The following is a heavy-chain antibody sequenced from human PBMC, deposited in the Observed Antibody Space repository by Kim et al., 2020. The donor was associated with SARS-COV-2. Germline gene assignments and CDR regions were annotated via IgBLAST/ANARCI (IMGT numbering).Heavy chain of an antibody. V-gene: IGHV4-38-2*02. D-gene: IGHD6-19*01. CDR1: GYSISSGYY. Sequence: SETLSLTCTVSGYSISSGYYWGWIRQPPGKGLEWIGSVYHSGSTYYNPSLKSRVTISVDTSKNQFSLKLSSVTAADTAVYYCARAVAGDFDYWGQGTLVT. CDR2: VYHSGST. CDR3: ARAVAGDFDY. J-gene: IGHJ4*02.